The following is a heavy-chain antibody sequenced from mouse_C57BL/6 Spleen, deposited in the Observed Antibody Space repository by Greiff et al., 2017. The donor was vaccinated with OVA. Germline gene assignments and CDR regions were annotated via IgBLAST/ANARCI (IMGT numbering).Heavy chain of an antibody. CDR2: INPDSSTI. Sequence: PAAAVDFSRYWMSWVRRAPGKGLEWIGEINPDSSTINYAPSLKDKFIISRDNAKNTLYLQMSKVRSEDTALYYCARPEDDYGGGYWYFEVWGTGTTVTVSS. CDR3: ARPEDDYGGGYWYFEV. CDR1: AVDFSRYW. D-gene: IGHD2-4*01. J-gene: IGHJ1*03. V-gene: IGHV4-1*01.